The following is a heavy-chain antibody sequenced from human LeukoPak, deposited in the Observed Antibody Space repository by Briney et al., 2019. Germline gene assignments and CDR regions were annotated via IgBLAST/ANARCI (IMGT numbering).Heavy chain of an antibody. D-gene: IGHD1-26*01. CDR2: IIGSSGTT. Sequence: PGGSLRLSCAASGFTFDDYGMSWVRQAPGKGLEWVSGIIGSSGTTYYADSVKGRFTISRDNSKNTLYLQMNSLRAEDTAVFYCAKTLSGTYYSGFDYWGQGTLVTVSS. J-gene: IGHJ4*02. CDR1: GFTFDDYG. CDR3: AKTLSGTYYSGFDY. V-gene: IGHV3-23*01.